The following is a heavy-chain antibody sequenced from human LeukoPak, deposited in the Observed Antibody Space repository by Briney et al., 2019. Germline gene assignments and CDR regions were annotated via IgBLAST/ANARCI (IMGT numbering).Heavy chain of an antibody. CDR2: VDPEDGET. D-gene: IGHD3-22*01. CDR1: VYTFTDYD. Sequence: VKVSSKPSVYTFTDYDIHWVQQAPGKGREGMGRVDPEDGETIYAEKVQGRVIITADTSTDTAYMELSSLRSEDTAVYYCASNYDSSGYSPSHYMDVWGKGTTVTVSS. CDR3: ASNYDSSGYSPSHYMDV. V-gene: IGHV1-69-2*01. J-gene: IGHJ6*03.